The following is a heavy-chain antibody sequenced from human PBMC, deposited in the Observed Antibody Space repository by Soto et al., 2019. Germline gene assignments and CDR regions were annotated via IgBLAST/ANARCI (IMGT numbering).Heavy chain of an antibody. CDR1: GYTFTGYY. Sequence: QLVQSGAEVKKPGASVKVSCKASGYTFTGYYMHWVRQARGQRLEWIGWIVVGSGNTNYAQKFQERVTITRDMSTSTAYMELSSLRSEDTAVYYCAAESDYYGSGSPDYWGQGTLVTVSS. D-gene: IGHD3-10*01. CDR2: IVVGSGNT. CDR3: AAESDYYGSGSPDY. J-gene: IGHJ4*02. V-gene: IGHV1-58*02.